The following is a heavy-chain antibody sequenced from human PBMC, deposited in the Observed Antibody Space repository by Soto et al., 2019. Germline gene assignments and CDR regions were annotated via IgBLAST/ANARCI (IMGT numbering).Heavy chain of an antibody. J-gene: IGHJ4*02. D-gene: IGHD2-15*01. CDR1: GGTFSSYA. CDR2: IVPIVDTS. V-gene: IGHV1-69*12. CDR3: VRVVAIPGSPDN. Sequence: QVQLVQSGAEVRQPASSVKVSCKTSGGTFSSYAISWVRQAPGQGLEWMGGIVPIVDTSTYAQKFQGRVTITEDESRITVYMELIILISDATAVYYCVRVVAIPGSPDNWGQGTLVTVSS.